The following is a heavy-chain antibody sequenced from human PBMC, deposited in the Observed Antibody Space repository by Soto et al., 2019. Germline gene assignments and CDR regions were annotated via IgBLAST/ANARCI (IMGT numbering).Heavy chain of an antibody. D-gene: IGHD3-3*01. J-gene: IGHJ5*02. CDR2: IYYSGST. CDR3: ARWWSGSRQGFDP. Sequence: QVQLQESGPGLVKPSQTLSLTCTVSGGSISSGDYYWSWIRQHPGKGLEWIGYIYYSGSTYYNPALKYPVTHSVDTSKNQFSLKLSSVTAADTAVYYCARWWSGSRQGFDPWGQGTLVTVSS. V-gene: IGHV4-31*01. CDR1: GGSISSGDYY.